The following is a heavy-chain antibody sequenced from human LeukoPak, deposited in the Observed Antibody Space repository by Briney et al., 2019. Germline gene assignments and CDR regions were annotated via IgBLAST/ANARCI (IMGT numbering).Heavy chain of an antibody. D-gene: IGHD3-16*01. V-gene: IGHV1-8*01. CDR2: MNPNSGNT. CDR3: ARIGGWGYDDLDY. J-gene: IGHJ4*02. Sequence: AAVKVSCKASGYTFTSYDINWGRQATGQGVERMGWMNPNSGNTGYAQKFQGRVTMTRNTSISTAYMELSSLRSEDTAVYYCARIGGWGYDDLDYWGQGTLVTVSS. CDR1: GYTFTSYD.